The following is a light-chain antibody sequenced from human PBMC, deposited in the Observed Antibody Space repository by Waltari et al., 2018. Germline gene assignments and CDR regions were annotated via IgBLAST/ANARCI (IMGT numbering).Light chain of an antibody. J-gene: IGLJ1*01. CDR2: DVS. CDR1: SSDVRGYAY. Sequence: QSALTQPAPVSGSPGQSTTIPAPDTSSDVRGYAYVSWYHHHPGQAPPLLIFDVSFPPSGVSTRFSGSKSGNTASLTISGLQAEDEADYSCSSYTSTSTLVFGSGTKVTVL. V-gene: IGLV2-14*03. CDR3: SSYTSTSTLV.